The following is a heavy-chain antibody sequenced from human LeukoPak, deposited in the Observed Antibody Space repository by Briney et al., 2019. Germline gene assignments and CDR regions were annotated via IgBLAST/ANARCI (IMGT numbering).Heavy chain of an antibody. V-gene: IGHV3-21*01. D-gene: IGHD6-19*01. CDR2: ISSSSSYI. Sequence: PGGSLRLSCAASGFTFSSYSMNWVRQAPGKGLEWVSSISSSSSYIYYADSVKGRFTISRDNAKNSLYLQMNSLRAEDTAVYYCARDQSGWYGGFDYWGQGTLVTVSS. CDR1: GFTFSSYS. CDR3: ARDQSGWYGGFDY. J-gene: IGHJ4*02.